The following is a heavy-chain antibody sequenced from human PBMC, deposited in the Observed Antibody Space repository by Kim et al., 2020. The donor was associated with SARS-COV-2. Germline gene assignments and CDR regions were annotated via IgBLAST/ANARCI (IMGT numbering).Heavy chain of an antibody. V-gene: IGHV6-1*01. D-gene: IGHD5-18*01. CDR3: ARSPHVDTAMVNYFDY. Sequence: SQTLSLTCAISGDSVSSNSAAWNWIRQSPSRGLEWLGRTYYRSKWYNDYAVSVKSRITINPDTSKNQFSLQLNSVTPEDTAVYYCARSPHVDTAMVNYFDYWGQGTLVTVSS. CDR2: TYYRSKWYN. CDR1: GDSVSSNSAA. J-gene: IGHJ4*02.